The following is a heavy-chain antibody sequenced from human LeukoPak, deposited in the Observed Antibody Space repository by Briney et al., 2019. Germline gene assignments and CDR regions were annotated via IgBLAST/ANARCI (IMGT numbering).Heavy chain of an antibody. CDR1: GYTFTRYY. CDR2: ISTYNGNT. D-gene: IGHD6-13*01. J-gene: IGHJ4*02. Sequence: ASVTVSCTASGYTFTRYYMHWVRQAPGQGLEWMGCISTYNGNTNYAQKLQGRVTMTTDTSTSTDYMELRSLRSDDTAVYYCARDQDGSSSYGVWGQGTLVTVSS. V-gene: IGHV1-18*04. CDR3: ARDQDGSSSYGV.